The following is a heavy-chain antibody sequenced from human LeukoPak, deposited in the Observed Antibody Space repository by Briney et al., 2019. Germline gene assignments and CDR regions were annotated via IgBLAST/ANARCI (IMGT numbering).Heavy chain of an antibody. CDR1: GGSLSGYC. Sequence: SETLSLTCAVYGGSLSGYCWTWIRQPPGKGLEWIGEITRNGGTNYNPSLKSRVTMSVDTSKNQFSLKLSSLTAADTAVYFCTRVPSVAVPASHRGFDPWGQGALVTVSS. CDR2: ITRNGGT. D-gene: IGHD6-19*01. V-gene: IGHV4-34*01. CDR3: TRVPSVAVPASHRGFDP. J-gene: IGHJ5*02.